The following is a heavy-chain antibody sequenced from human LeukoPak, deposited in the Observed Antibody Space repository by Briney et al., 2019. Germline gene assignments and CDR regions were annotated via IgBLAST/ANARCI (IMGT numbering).Heavy chain of an antibody. CDR3: ARTHHYASSGHFFDY. V-gene: IGHV1-58*02. CDR1: GFTFTSSA. D-gene: IGHD3-22*01. CDR2: IVVGSSNT. Sequence: SVKVSCKASGFTFTSSAMQWVRQARGQRLEWIGWIVVGSSNTDYAQKFQERVTITRDMSTSTAYMELSSLRSEDTAVYYCARTHHYASSGHFFDYWGQGTLVTVSS. J-gene: IGHJ4*02.